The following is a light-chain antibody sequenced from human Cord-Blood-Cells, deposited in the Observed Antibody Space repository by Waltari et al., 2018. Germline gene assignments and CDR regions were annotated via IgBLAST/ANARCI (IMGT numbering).Light chain of an antibody. CDR1: QSVSSSY. Sequence: EIVLTQSPGTLSLSPGERAPLSSRASQSVSSSYLAWYQQTPGQAPRLLIYGASSRATGIPDRFSGSGSGTDFTLTISRLEPEDFAVYYCQQYGSSPLTFGGGTKVEIK. CDR2: GAS. J-gene: IGKJ4*01. V-gene: IGKV3-20*01. CDR3: QQYGSSPLT.